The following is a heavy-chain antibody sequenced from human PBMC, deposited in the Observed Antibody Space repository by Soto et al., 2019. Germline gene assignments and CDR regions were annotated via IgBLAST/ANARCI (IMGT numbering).Heavy chain of an antibody. CDR2: IKSKTDGGTI. J-gene: IGHJ4*02. V-gene: IGHV3-15*07. CDR3: TTRGALGY. Sequence: EVQQVESGGGLVKPGESLRLSCAASDLSFSNAYINWVRQAPGKGLEWVGRIKSKTDGGTIDYAAPVKGRFIISRDDSSNTVYLQMNSLKTEDTAVYYCTTRGALGYWGQGTLVTVSS. D-gene: IGHD2-15*01. CDR1: DLSFSNAY.